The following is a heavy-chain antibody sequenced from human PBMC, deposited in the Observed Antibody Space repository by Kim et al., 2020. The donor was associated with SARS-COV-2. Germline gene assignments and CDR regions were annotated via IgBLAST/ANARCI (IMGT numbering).Heavy chain of an antibody. D-gene: IGHD2-2*01. CDR3: ASVPPEEWVDV. Sequence: GGSLRLSCAASGFTFSSYSMNWVRQAPGKGLEWVSSISSSSSYIYYADSVKGRFTISRDNAKNSLYLQMNSLRAEDTAVYYCASVPPEEWVDVWGQGTTVTISS. CDR1: GFTFSSYS. V-gene: IGHV3-21*01. CDR2: ISSSSSYI. J-gene: IGHJ6*02.